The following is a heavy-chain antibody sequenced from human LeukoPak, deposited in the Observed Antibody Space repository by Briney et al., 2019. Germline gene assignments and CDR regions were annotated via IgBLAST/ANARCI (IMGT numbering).Heavy chain of an antibody. J-gene: IGHJ4*02. D-gene: IGHD3-10*01. CDR2: ITGNGGHT. Sequence: GGSLRLSCAASGFTFSSNAMSWVRQAPGKGLEWVSVITGNGGHTYYADSVKGRFTISRDNSKNTLSLQMNSLRAEDTAVYYCAKDAVAPGSGGDYFDYWGQGTLVTVSS. CDR3: AKDAVAPGSGGDYFDY. V-gene: IGHV3-23*01. CDR1: GFTFSSNA.